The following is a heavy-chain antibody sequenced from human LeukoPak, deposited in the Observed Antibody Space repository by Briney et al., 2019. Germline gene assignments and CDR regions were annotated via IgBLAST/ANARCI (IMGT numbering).Heavy chain of an antibody. J-gene: IGHJ3*02. V-gene: IGHV3-21*01. CDR1: GFTFSSYS. CDR2: ISSSSSYM. CDR3: ARDLQLERAFDI. D-gene: IGHD1-1*01. Sequence: GGSLRLSCAASGFTFSSYSMNWVRQAPGKGLEWVSSISSSSSYMYYADSVKGRFTISRDNAKNSLYLQMNSLRAEDTAVYYCARDLQLERAFDIWGQGTMVTVSS.